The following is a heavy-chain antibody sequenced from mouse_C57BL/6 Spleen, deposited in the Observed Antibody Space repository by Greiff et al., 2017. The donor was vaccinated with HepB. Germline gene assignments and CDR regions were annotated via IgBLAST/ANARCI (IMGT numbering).Heavy chain of an antibody. V-gene: IGHV1-61*01. Sequence: QVQLQQPGAELVRPGSSVKLSCKASGYTITSYWMDWVKQRPGQGLEWIGNIYPSDSETHYNQKFKDKATLTVDKSSSTAYMQLSSLTSEDSAVYYCARGDGYYPFDYWGQGTTLTVSS. D-gene: IGHD2-3*01. CDR1: GYTITSYW. CDR3: ARGDGYYPFDY. J-gene: IGHJ2*01. CDR2: IYPSDSET.